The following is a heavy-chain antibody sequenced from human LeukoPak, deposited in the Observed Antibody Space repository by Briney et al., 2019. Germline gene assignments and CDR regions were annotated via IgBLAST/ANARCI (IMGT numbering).Heavy chain of an antibody. D-gene: IGHD1-20*01. CDR2: IIPILGVA. V-gene: IGHV1-69*04. CDR3: ARLITGTNGFDY. J-gene: IGHJ4*02. CDR1: GGTFSSYA. Sequence: GASVKVSCKASGGTFSSYATSWVRQAPGQGLEWMGRIIPILGVANYAQKFQGRVTITADKSTSTAYMELSSLRSEDTAVYYCARLITGTNGFDYWGQGTLVTVSS.